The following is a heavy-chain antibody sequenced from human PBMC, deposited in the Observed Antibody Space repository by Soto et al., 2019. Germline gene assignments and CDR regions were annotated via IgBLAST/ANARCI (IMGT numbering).Heavy chain of an antibody. V-gene: IGHV3-9*01. CDR1: GFTFDDYA. J-gene: IGHJ4*02. CDR3: VRSKGGYSYGTPFGY. D-gene: IGHD5-18*01. CDR2: ISWNSGNI. Sequence: EVQLEESGGALVQPGRSLRLSCAASGFTFDDYAMHWVRQVLGKGLEWVSSISWNSGNIGYADSVKGRFTTSRDNAKNSLYLPMSSLRPEDTALYYCVRSKGGYSYGTPFGYWGQGTLVTVSS.